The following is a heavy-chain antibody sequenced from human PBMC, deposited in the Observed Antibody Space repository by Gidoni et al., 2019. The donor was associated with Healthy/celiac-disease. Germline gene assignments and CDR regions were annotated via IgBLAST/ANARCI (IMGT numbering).Heavy chain of an antibody. V-gene: IGHV3-33*01. CDR2: IWYDGSNK. J-gene: IGHJ6*02. CDR1: GFTFSSYG. CDR3: ARVIVATIKDYDYGMDV. D-gene: IGHD5-12*01. Sequence: QVQLVESGGGVVQPGRSLRLSCAASGFTFSSYGMHWVRQAPGKGLEWVAVIWYDGSNKYYADSVKGRFTISRDNSKNTLYLQMNSLRAEDTAVYYCARVIVATIKDYDYGMDVWGQGTTVTVSS.